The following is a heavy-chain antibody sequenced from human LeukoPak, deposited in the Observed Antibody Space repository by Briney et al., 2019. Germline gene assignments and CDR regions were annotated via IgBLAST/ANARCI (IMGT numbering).Heavy chain of an antibody. D-gene: IGHD6-13*01. V-gene: IGHV3-7*01. Sequence: GGSLRLSCGASGFTFSSYAMAWVRQAPGKGLEWVANIKQDGSDKYYVDSVKGRFTISRDNAKNSLYLQMNSLRAEDTAVYYCARGGGIEESWGQGTLVTVSS. CDR1: GFTFSSYA. CDR2: IKQDGSDK. CDR3: ARGGGIEES. J-gene: IGHJ4*02.